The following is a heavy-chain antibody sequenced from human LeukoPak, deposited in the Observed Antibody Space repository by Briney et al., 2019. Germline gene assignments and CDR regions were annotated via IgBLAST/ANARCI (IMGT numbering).Heavy chain of an antibody. V-gene: IGHV3-30*03. CDR2: ISSDGNDK. Sequence: GGSLRLSCAASGVTFSSYGMHWVRQAPGKGLEWVALISSDGNDKLYGDSVKGRCTISRDDSKSTLYLQMNSLRAEETAVYYFTTKVIRGTRGDDYDDWGQGTLVTVSS. J-gene: IGHJ4*02. CDR3: TTKVIRGTRGDDYDD. CDR1: GVTFSSYG. D-gene: IGHD5-12*01.